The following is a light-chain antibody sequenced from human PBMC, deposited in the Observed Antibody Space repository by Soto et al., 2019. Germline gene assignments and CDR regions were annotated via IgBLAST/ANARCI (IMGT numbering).Light chain of an antibody. Sequence: QSALTQPRSVSGSPGQSVTISCTGTSSDVGGYSYVSWYQQHPGKAPKLMIYDVSKWPSGVPDRFSGSKSGNTASLTISGLQAEDEADYYCCSYAGNSLWVFGGGTQLTVL. CDR1: SSDVGGYSY. CDR2: DVS. V-gene: IGLV2-11*01. CDR3: CSYAGNSLWV. J-gene: IGLJ3*02.